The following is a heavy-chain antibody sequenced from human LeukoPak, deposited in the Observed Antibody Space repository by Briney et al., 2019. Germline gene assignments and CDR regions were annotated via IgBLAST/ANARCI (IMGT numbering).Heavy chain of an antibody. CDR3: AISGHYSSYTFDI. CDR1: GFTFSSYG. D-gene: IGHD3-22*01. V-gene: IGHV3-30*02. J-gene: IGHJ3*02. CDR2: IRYDGSNK. Sequence: GGSLRLSCAASGFTFSSYGMHWVRQAPGKGLEWVAFIRYDGSNKYYADSVKGRFTISRDNSKNTLYLQMNSLRAEDTAMYYCAISGHYSSYTFDIWGQGTMVTVSS.